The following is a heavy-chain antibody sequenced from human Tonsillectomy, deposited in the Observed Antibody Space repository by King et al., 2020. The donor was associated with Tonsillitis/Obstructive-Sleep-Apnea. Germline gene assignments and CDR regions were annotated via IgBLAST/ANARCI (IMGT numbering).Heavy chain of an antibody. V-gene: IGHV5-10-1*03. Sequence: EQLVQSGAEVNKPGESLRISCKGSGYSFTNYWINWVRQMPGKGLEWMGSTDPSDSYTNYSPSFQGHVTISADRSISTAHLQWRSLEASDTAIYYCARHVERYTYGLENYYYYATDVWGQGTTFTVSS. CDR3: ARHVERYTYGLENYYYYATDV. D-gene: IGHD5-18*01. CDR1: GYSFTNYW. CDR2: TDPSDSYT. J-gene: IGHJ6*02.